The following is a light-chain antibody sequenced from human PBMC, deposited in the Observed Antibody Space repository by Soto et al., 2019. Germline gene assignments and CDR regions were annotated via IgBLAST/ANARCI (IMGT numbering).Light chain of an antibody. J-gene: IGLJ2*01. CDR3: YSTDSSGHHRV. Sequence: SYELTQPSSVSVSPGQTARITCSGDALPKKYAYWYQLESGQAPVLVISEDTKRPSGIPERFFGSNSGTMATLTISGAQAEDEADYYCYSTDSSGHHRVFGGGTKLTVL. CDR1: ALPKKY. CDR2: EDT. V-gene: IGLV3-10*01.